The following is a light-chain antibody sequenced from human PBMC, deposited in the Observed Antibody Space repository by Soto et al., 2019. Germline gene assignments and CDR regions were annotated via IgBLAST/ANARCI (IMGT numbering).Light chain of an antibody. J-gene: IGKJ1*01. V-gene: IGKV3-20*01. CDR1: QSVSSNY. Sequence: EIVLTQSPGTPSLSPGERATLSCRASQSVSSNYLAWYQQKSGQAPRLLIYGASSRATGIPDRFSGSGSGTDFTLPISRLEPEDFAVYYCQQYGGSPRTFGQGTKVDIK. CDR2: GAS. CDR3: QQYGGSPRT.